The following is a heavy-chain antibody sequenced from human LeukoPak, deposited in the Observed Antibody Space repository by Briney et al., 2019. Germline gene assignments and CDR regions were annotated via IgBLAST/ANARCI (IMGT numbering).Heavy chain of an antibody. V-gene: IGHV3-23*01. CDR3: AKDGDSSGYYLFDY. CDR2: ISGSGGST. CDR1: GFTFSSYA. J-gene: IGHJ4*02. Sequence: QTGGSLRLSCAASGFTFSSYAMSGVRQAPGKGLEWVSAISGSGGSTYYADSVKGRFTISRDNSKNTLYLQMNSLRAEDTAVYYCAKDGDSSGYYLFDYWGQGTLVTVSS. D-gene: IGHD3-22*01.